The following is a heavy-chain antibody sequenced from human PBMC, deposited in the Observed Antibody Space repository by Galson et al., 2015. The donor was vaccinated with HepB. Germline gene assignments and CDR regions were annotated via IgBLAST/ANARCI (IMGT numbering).Heavy chain of an antibody. CDR3: AKESGSYPYDFEH. V-gene: IGHV6-1*01. J-gene: IGHJ4*02. D-gene: IGHD3-10*01. Sequence: CAISGDSVSSNNATWNWIRQSPSRGLEWLARTYYRSKWYNDYAVSVKSRITINPDTSKNQFSLQLNSVTSEDTAVYYCAKESGSYPYDFEHWGQGNLVTASS. CDR2: TYYRSKWYN. CDR1: GDSVSSNNAT.